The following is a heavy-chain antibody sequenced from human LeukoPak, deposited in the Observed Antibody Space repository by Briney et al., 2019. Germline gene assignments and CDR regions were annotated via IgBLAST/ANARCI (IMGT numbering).Heavy chain of an antibody. CDR2: IIPIFGTA. V-gene: IGHV1-69*05. D-gene: IGHD1-26*01. CDR1: GGTFSSYA. J-gene: IGHJ4*02. CDR3: ASSPAYSGSYWGLFDY. Sequence: SVKVSCKASGGTFSSYAISWVRQAPGQGLEWMGGIIPIFGTANYAQKFQGRVTMTRDTSTSTVYMELSSLRSEDTAVYYCASSPAYSGSYWGLFDYWGQGTLVTVSS.